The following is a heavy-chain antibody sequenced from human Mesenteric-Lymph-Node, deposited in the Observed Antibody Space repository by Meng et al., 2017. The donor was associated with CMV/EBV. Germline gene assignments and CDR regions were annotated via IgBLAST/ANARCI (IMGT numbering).Heavy chain of an antibody. CDR1: GFTVSGHY. CDR3: ASSPRWLSDY. J-gene: IGHJ4*02. Sequence: GGSLRLSCAASGFTVSGHYMNWVRQAPGKGLEWVSVIYTGGDTYYADSVKGRFIISRDDSKNTLYLQMNSLRAEDTAVYYCASSPRWLSDYWGQGTLVTVSS. D-gene: IGHD5-24*01. CDR2: IYTGGDT. V-gene: IGHV3-66*02.